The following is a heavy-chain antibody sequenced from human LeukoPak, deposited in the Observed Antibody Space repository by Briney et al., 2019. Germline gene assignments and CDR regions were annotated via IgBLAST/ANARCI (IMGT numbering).Heavy chain of an antibody. CDR1: GFTFSSYS. D-gene: IGHD3-3*01. CDR3: ARERPNRITIFGPTDY. V-gene: IGHV3-48*04. CDR2: ISSGSSTI. Sequence: GGSLRLSCAASGFTFSSYSMNWVRQAPGKGLEWVSYISSGSSTIYYADSVKGRFTISRDNAKNSLYLQMNSLRAEDTAVYYCARERPNRITIFGPTDYWGQGTLVTVSS. J-gene: IGHJ4*02.